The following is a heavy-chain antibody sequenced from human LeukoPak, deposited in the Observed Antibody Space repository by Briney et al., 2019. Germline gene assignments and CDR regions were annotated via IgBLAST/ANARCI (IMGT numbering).Heavy chain of an antibody. CDR1: EFIFSTYW. J-gene: IGHJ6*02. V-gene: IGHV3-7*01. Sequence: GSLRLSCAASEFIFSTYWVSWVRQAPGKGLEWVANIKEDGSESHYVDSVKGRFTISRDNAKNSLYLQMNSLRAEDTAMYFCAKAGLLWFGESWMDVWGQGTTVTVSS. CDR3: AKAGLLWFGESWMDV. CDR2: IKEDGSES. D-gene: IGHD3-10*01.